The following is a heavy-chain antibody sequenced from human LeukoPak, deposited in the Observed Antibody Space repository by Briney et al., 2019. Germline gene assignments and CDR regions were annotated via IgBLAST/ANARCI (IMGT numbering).Heavy chain of an antibody. J-gene: IGHJ4*02. D-gene: IGHD2-2*02. CDR2: IYSGGST. CDR3: ARGRGKGDCSSAICYTGGVFDY. Sequence: PGGSLRLSCAASGFTVSSNYMSWVRQAPGKGLEWVSVIYSGGSTYYADSVKGRFTISRDNSKNTLYLQMNSLRAEDTAVYYCARGRGKGDCSSAICYTGGVFDYRGQGTMVTASS. CDR1: GFTVSSNY. V-gene: IGHV3-53*01.